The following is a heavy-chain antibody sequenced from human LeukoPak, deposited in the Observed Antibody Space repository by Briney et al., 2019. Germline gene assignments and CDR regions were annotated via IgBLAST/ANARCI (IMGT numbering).Heavy chain of an antibody. J-gene: IGHJ4*02. Sequence: GGSLRLSCTASGFTFSSYAMSWVRQAPGKGLEWVSAISGSGGSTYYADSVKGRFTISRDNSKNTIYLQMNSLRAEDTALYYCAKAAAAPGFDFWGQGTLVTVSS. CDR1: GFTFSSYA. V-gene: IGHV3-23*01. D-gene: IGHD6-13*01. CDR2: ISGSGGST. CDR3: AKAAAAPGFDF.